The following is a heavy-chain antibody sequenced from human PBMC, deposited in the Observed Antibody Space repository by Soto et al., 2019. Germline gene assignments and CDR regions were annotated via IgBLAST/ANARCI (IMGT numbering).Heavy chain of an antibody. V-gene: IGHV4-30-4*01. CDR2: IYYSGST. CDR3: VSALLEIAVAGAGGYYSYGMDV. Sequence: QVQLQESGPGLVKPSQTLSLTCAVSGGSISSGDYCWSWIRQPPGKGLEWIGYIYYSGSTYYNPSLKIRVTISVATSTNESSLKLPSVAAADPAVYYCVSALLEIAVAGAGGYYSYGMDVWGHGTTVTVSS. CDR1: GGSISSGDYC. D-gene: IGHD6-19*01. J-gene: IGHJ6*02.